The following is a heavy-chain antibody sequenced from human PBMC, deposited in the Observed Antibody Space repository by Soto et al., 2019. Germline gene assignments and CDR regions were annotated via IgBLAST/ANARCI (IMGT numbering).Heavy chain of an antibody. V-gene: IGHV5-10-1*01. CDR3: ARHIITIFGVVTYGMDV. CDR1: GYSFTSYW. Sequence: GESLKISCQGSGYSFTSYWISWVRQMPGKGLEWMGRIDPSDSYTNYSPSFQGHVTISADKSISTAYLQWSSLKASDTAMYYCARHIITIFGVVTYGMDVWGQGTTVTVSS. J-gene: IGHJ6*02. D-gene: IGHD3-3*01. CDR2: IDPSDSYT.